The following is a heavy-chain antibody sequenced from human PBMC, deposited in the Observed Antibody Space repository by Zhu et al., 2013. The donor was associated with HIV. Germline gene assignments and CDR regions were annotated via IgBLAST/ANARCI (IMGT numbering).Heavy chain of an antibody. D-gene: IGHD6-19*01. J-gene: IGHJ1*01. V-gene: IGHV4-39*07. CDR3: VRERASSTSGWYPS. Sequence: QVQLQESGPGLVKPSETLSLTCTVSGGSVSSGSYYWGWIRQPPGKGPEYIATMYYSGSTYYNPSLKSRVTISVDTSKNQVSLRLTSVTAADTAVYYCVRERASSTSGWYPSWGQGALVTVSS. CDR2: MYYSGST. CDR1: GGSVSSGSYY.